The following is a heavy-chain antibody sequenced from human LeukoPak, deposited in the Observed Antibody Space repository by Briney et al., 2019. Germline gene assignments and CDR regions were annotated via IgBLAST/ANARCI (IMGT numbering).Heavy chain of an antibody. V-gene: IGHV1-8*03. CDR1: GYTFTSYD. J-gene: IGHJ4*02. Sequence: ASVKVSCKASGYTFTSYDINWVPQATGQGLEWMGWLNPNSGNTGYAQKFQGRVTITRNTSISTAYMELSSLRSEDTAVYYCARGTGGSSSAEFDHWGQATLVTVSS. CDR2: LNPNSGNT. CDR3: ARGTGGSSSAEFDH. D-gene: IGHD6-6*01.